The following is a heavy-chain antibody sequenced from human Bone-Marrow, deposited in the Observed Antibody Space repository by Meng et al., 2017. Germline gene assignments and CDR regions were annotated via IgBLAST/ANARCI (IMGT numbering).Heavy chain of an antibody. D-gene: IGHD3-16*01. Sequence: QLQLQEQGPGQVKPTPTLSLTCTVAGGCISSGGYYWSWIRQHPGKGLEWIGYIYYSGTTYYNPSLSSLVTISVDTSKNQFSLNLSSVTAADTAVYYCARDIRQGGNIWFDPWGQGTLVTVSS. V-gene: IGHV4-31*01. CDR1: GGCISSGGYY. J-gene: IGHJ5*02. CDR3: ARDIRQGGNIWFDP. CDR2: IYYSGTT.